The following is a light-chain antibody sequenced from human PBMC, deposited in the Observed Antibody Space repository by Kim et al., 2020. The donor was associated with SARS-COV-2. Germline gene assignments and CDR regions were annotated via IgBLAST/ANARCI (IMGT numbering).Light chain of an antibody. CDR1: QSVSSTQ. CDR2: GAS. CDR3: LQYGRSLT. J-gene: IGKJ4*01. Sequence: EIVLTQSPGTLSLSLGETATLSCRASQSVSSTQLSWYQHKPGQAPRLLIYGASSRATDIPDRFSGSGSGTDFTLTISRLEPEDFAVYYCLQYGRSLTFGGGTKLEI. V-gene: IGKV3-20*01.